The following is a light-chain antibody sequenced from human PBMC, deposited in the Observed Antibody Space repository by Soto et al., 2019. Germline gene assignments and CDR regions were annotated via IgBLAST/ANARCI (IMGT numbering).Light chain of an antibody. Sequence: QSALTQPASVSGSPGQSIAISCTGTSGDVGGYDYYSWYQQHPDKAPKLMIYDDTKRPSWVSHRFSGSKSGNTASLTISGLQPEDEDYYCGSSHTGGSTRVFGSGTKVTVL. CDR1: SGDVGGYDY. CDR2: DDT. V-gene: IGLV2-14*03. CDR3: SSHTGGSTRV. J-gene: IGLJ1*01.